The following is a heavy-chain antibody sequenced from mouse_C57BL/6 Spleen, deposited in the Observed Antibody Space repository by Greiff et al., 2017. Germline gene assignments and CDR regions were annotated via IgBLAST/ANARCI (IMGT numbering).Heavy chain of an antibody. CDR1: GYSFTGYY. V-gene: IGHV1-42*01. Sequence: VQLQQSGPELVKPGASVKISCKASGYSFTGYYMNWVKQSPEKSLEWIGEINPSTGGTTYNQKVKAKATLTVDKSSSTAYMQLKSLTSEDSAVYYCARSGRLRGYFDVWGTGTTGTVSS. CDR2: INPSTGGT. J-gene: IGHJ1*03. D-gene: IGHD2-4*01. CDR3: ARSGRLRGYFDV.